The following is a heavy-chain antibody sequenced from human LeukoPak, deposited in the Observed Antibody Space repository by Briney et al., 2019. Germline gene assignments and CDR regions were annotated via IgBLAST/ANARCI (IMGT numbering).Heavy chain of an antibody. CDR2: ISGSGGST. D-gene: IGHD3-9*01. CDR3: AKFLGILTGYLDY. Sequence: PGGSLRLSCAASGFTFSSYAMSWVRRAPGKGLEWVSAISGSGGSTYYADSVKGRFTISRDNSKNTLYLQMNSLRAEDTAVYYCAKFLGILTGYLDYWGQGTLVTVSS. J-gene: IGHJ4*02. CDR1: GFTFSSYA. V-gene: IGHV3-23*01.